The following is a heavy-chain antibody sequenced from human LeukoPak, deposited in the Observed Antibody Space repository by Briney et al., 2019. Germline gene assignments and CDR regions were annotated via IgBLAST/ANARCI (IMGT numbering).Heavy chain of an antibody. CDR2: IYYSGST. J-gene: IGHJ3*02. D-gene: IGHD6-13*01. CDR3: ARDGGPGIAAAGGAFDI. V-gene: IGHV4-59*12. Sequence: SETLSLTCTVSGGSISSYYWSWIRQPPGKGLEWIGYIYYSGSTNYNPSLKSRVTISVDKSKNQFSLKLSSVTAADTAVYYCARDGGPGIAAAGGAFDIWGQGTMVTVSS. CDR1: GGSISSYY.